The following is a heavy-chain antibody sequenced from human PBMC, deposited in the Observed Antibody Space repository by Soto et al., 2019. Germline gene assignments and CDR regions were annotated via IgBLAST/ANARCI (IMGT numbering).Heavy chain of an antibody. J-gene: IGHJ5*02. V-gene: IGHV4-39*01. CDR3: ATSNWFAP. CDR2: IYYSGST. CDR1: GGSISSRGYY. Sequence: QLQLQESGPGLVKPSETLSLTCTVSGGSISSRGYYWGWIRQPPGKGLEWIGTIYYSGSTYYNPSRKSALPTWIDTFKNKFSQTLRTVTAADAAVYCSATSNWFAPWGQGTLVTVSS.